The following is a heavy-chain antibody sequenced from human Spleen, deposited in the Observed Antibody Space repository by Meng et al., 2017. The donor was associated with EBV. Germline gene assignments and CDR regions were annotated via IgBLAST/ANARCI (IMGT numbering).Heavy chain of an antibody. CDR3: ARTAMVRYFDY. Sequence: VPLPQWGAGLLKPSETLSLTCAVYGGSFSGYYWSWIRQPPGKGLEWIGEINHSGSTNYNPSLKSRVTISVDTSKNQFSLKLSSVTAADTAVYYCARTAMVRYFDYWGQGTLVTVSS. V-gene: IGHV4-34*01. CDR1: GGSFSGYY. CDR2: INHSGST. D-gene: IGHD5-18*01. J-gene: IGHJ4*02.